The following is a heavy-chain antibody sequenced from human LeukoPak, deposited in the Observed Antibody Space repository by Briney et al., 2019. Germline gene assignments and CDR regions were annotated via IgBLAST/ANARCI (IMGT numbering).Heavy chain of an antibody. CDR1: GYTFNSYG. D-gene: IGHD2-2*02. CDR3: ARDGGAYCSSTSCYRSWFDP. V-gene: IGHV1-18*01. CDR2: ISAYNGNT. J-gene: IGHJ5*02. Sequence: ASVKVSCKASGYTFNSYGISWVRQAPGQGLEWMGWISAYNGNTNYAQKLQGRVTMTTDSSTSTAYMELRSLRSDDTAVYYCARDGGAYCSSTSCYRSWFDPWGQGTLVTVSS.